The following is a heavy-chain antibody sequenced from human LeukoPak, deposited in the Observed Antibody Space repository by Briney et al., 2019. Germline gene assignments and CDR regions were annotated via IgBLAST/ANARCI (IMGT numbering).Heavy chain of an antibody. D-gene: IGHD5-12*01. V-gene: IGHV3-11*01. Sequence: GGSLRLSCAASGFTFSDYYMTWIRQAPGKGLEWVSYISSSGSPIYYADSVKGRFTISRDNAKNSLYLQMNSLRAEDTAVYYCARGDTYSGYPGSLFDYWGQGTLVTVSS. J-gene: IGHJ4*02. CDR2: ISSSGSPI. CDR1: GFTFSDYY. CDR3: ARGDTYSGYPGSLFDY.